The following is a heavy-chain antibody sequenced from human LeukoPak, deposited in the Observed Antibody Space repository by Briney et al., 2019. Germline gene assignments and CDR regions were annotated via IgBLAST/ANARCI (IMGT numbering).Heavy chain of an antibody. V-gene: IGHV3-30*02. J-gene: IGHJ4*02. D-gene: IGHD5-24*01. CDR2: IGHEGSNK. CDR3: AKTLDGFWPQFDF. CDR1: GFTFSSSG. Sequence: GGSLRLSCAASGFTFSSSGMHWVRQAPGKGLAWVAFIGHEGSNKYYAESVKGRFTISRDNSRNTVYLQMSSLRSDDTAIYYCAKTLDGFWPQFDFWGQGTLLTVSS.